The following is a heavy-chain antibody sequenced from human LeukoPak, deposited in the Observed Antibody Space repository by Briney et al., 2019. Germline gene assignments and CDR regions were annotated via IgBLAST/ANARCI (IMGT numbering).Heavy chain of an antibody. D-gene: IGHD6-19*01. CDR2: INHSGST. CDR1: GGSFSDYY. CDR3: ASGAVAGTVDF. V-gene: IGHV4-34*01. Sequence: SETLSLTCAVYGGSFSDYYWSWIRQPPGKGLEWIGEINHSGSTNYNPSLKSRVTISVDTSKNQCSLKLSSVTAADTAVYYCASGAVAGTVDFWGQGTLVTVSS. J-gene: IGHJ4*02.